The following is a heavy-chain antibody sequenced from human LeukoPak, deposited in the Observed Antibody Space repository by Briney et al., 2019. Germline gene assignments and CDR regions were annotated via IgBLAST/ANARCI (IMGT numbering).Heavy chain of an antibody. D-gene: IGHD2-8*02. Sequence: SETLSLTCTVSGVSITSYYWAWIRQPPGKGLERIGHLYSSGSSSYNPSLESRVVMSVDTSTNQFSLKLNSVTAADTAVYYCARGGSGSSKYWVFWGQGTLVTVSS. J-gene: IGHJ4*02. CDR3: ARGGSGSSKYWVF. CDR2: LYSSGSS. V-gene: IGHV4-59*01. CDR1: GVSITSYY.